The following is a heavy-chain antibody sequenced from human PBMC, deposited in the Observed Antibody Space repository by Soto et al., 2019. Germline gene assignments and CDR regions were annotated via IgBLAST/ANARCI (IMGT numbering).Heavy chain of an antibody. Sequence: PVKVSFKASGGTFSSYSISWVRPAPGQGLELMGGIIPIFGTANYAKKFQGRVTITADESTSTAYMELSSLRSEDTAVYYCARAGIGQAASVDPWGQGTLVTVSS. D-gene: IGHD6-25*01. CDR3: ARAGIGQAASVDP. V-gene: IGHV1-69*13. CDR2: IIPIFGTA. J-gene: IGHJ5*02. CDR1: GGTFSSYS.